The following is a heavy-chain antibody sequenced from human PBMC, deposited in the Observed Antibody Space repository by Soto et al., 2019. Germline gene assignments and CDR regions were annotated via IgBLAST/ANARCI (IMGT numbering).Heavy chain of an antibody. D-gene: IGHD3-22*01. Sequence: GGSLRLSCAASGFTFTGSALHWVRQASGTGLEWVGRIRSKADNYATAYAASVKGRFTISRDDSKNTAYLQMNSLKTEDTAVYYCTGLYFDSSGYYYEWFDPWGQGTLVTVS. V-gene: IGHV3-73*01. CDR2: IRSKADNYAT. CDR3: TGLYFDSSGYYYEWFDP. J-gene: IGHJ5*02. CDR1: GFTFTGSA.